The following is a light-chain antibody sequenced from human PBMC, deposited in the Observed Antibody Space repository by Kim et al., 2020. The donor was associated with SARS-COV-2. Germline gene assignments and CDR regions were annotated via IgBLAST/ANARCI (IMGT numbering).Light chain of an antibody. CDR1: QSVGSTY. J-gene: IGKJ4*01. CDR3: QQYSSSPIT. Sequence: EVVLTQSPGTLSLSPGERATLSCRASQSVGSTYLAWYQQRPGQAPRLLIYDASRRVTGIPDRFSGSGSGTDFTLTISRLEPEDFAVYYCQQYSSSPITFGGGTKVDIK. V-gene: IGKV3-20*01. CDR2: DAS.